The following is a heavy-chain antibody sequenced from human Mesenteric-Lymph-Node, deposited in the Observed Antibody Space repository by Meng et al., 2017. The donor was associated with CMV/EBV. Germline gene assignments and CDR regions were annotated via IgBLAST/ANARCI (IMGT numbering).Heavy chain of an antibody. CDR3: ARDSTVSPYNWNFNFDY. D-gene: IGHD1-7*01. Sequence: GESLKISCVASGFTFNDYAMNWVRQAPGKGLEWVAVISYDGTNKFYADSVKGRFTIPGDNSKSTLYLQMNSLRTEDTAVYFCARDSTVSPYNWNFNFDYWGQGTLVTVSS. V-gene: IGHV3-30-3*01. CDR1: GFTFNDYA. J-gene: IGHJ4*02. CDR2: ISYDGTNK.